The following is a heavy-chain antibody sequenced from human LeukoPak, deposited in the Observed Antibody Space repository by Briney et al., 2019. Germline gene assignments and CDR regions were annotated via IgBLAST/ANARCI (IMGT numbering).Heavy chain of an antibody. V-gene: IGHV3-48*03. CDR2: ISRSGNTI. Sequence: GGSLRLSCAASGFTFSSYEMSWVRQAPGKGPEWVSYISRSGNTIYYADSVKGRFTNSRDNAKNSLYLQMNSLRAEDTAVYYCARAPYYMDVWAKGTTVTVSS. CDR1: GFTFSSYE. J-gene: IGHJ6*03. CDR3: ARAPYYMDV.